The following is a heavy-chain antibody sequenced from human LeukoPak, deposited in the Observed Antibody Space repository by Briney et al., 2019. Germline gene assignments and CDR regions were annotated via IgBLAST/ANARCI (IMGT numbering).Heavy chain of an antibody. Sequence: LGGSVRVSCKASGYTFTSYGMSWVRQAPGQGVEGMGWISAYNGKTNYAQKLPGRLTMPTHPSTRTAYMELRSLISDDTAVYYCARSGPGYCSGGIFYSHYSGMDVWGQGTTVTVSS. J-gene: IGHJ6*02. V-gene: IGHV1-18*01. CDR1: GYTFTSYG. D-gene: IGHD2-15*01. CDR2: ISAYNGKT. CDR3: ARSGPGYCSGGIFYSHYSGMDV.